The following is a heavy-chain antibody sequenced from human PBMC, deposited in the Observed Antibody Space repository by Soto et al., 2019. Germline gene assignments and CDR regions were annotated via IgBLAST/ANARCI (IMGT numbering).Heavy chain of an antibody. CDR1: GGSISSSSYY. Sequence: QLQLQESGPGLVKPSETLSLTCTVSGGSISSSSYYWGWIRQPPGKGLEWIGSIYYSGSTYYNPSLKSRVTISVDTSKNQFSLKLSSVTAADTAVYYCARLGLQYQIDYWGQGTLVTVSS. J-gene: IGHJ4*02. D-gene: IGHD2-2*01. V-gene: IGHV4-39*01. CDR3: ARLGLQYQIDY. CDR2: IYYSGST.